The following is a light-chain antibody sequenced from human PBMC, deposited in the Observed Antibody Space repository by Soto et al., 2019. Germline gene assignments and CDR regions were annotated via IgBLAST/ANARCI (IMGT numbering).Light chain of an antibody. CDR2: DST. Sequence: QSALTQPPSVSGAPGQRVTISCTGSGSNIGTGYDVNWYQQLPGTAPKLLIYDSTNRPSGVPDRFSASKSGTSASLAITGLQAEDEADYYCQSYDNNVRVVFGGGTKLTVL. CDR1: GSNIGTGYD. V-gene: IGLV1-40*01. CDR3: QSYDNNVRVV. J-gene: IGLJ2*01.